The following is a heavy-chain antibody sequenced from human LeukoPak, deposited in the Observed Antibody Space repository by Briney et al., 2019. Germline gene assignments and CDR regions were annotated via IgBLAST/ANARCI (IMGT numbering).Heavy chain of an antibody. Sequence: SETLSLTCAVSGASISSTPYYWGWIRQPPGKGLEWIGNIYYTGSTYYNPSLKSRVTISVDTSKNQFSLKLSSVTAADTAVYYCARDTHMDVWGKGTTVTVSS. V-gene: IGHV4-39*07. CDR1: GASISSTPYY. J-gene: IGHJ6*03. CDR3: ARDTHMDV. CDR2: IYYTGST.